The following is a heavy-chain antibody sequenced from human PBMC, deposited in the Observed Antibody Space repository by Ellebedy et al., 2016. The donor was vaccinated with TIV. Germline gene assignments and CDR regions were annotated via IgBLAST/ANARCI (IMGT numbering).Heavy chain of an antibody. Sequence: GGSLRLXCAASGFTFSSYSMNWVRQAPGKGLEWVSSISSSSSYIYYADSVKGRFTISRDNAKNSLYLQMNSLRAEDTAVYYCARSPKYYDILTGSITLGEYYFDYWGQGTLVTVSS. CDR1: GFTFSSYS. D-gene: IGHD3-9*01. J-gene: IGHJ4*02. V-gene: IGHV3-21*01. CDR3: ARSPKYYDILTGSITLGEYYFDY. CDR2: ISSSSSYI.